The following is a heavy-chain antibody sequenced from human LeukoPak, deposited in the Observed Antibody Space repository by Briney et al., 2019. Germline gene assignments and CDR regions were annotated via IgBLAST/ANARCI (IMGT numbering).Heavy chain of an antibody. CDR2: MYYSGST. V-gene: IGHV4-39*01. CDR1: GGSISSRSYY. J-gene: IGHJ4*02. Sequence: SETLSLTCTVSGGSISSRSYYWCWIRQPPGKGLEWIGSMYYSGSTYYSPSLKSRVTISVDMSKKQISLKLRAVTAADTAVYYCASVVDSSLSDGYWGQGTLVTVSS. D-gene: IGHD2-2*01. CDR3: ASVVDSSLSDGY.